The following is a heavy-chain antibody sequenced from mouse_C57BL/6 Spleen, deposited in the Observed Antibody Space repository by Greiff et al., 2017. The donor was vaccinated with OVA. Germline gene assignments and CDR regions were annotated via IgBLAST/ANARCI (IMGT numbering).Heavy chain of an antibody. J-gene: IGHJ3*01. CDR3: ARHDGYYGGFAY. CDR2: ISNLAYSI. V-gene: IGHV5-15*01. Sequence: EVQRVESGGGLVQPGGSLKLSCAASGFTFSDYGMAWVRQAPRKGPEWVAFISNLAYSIYYADTVTGRFTISRENAKNTLYLEMSSLRSEDTAMYYCARHDGYYGGFAYWGQGTLVTVSA. CDR1: GFTFSDYG. D-gene: IGHD2-3*01.